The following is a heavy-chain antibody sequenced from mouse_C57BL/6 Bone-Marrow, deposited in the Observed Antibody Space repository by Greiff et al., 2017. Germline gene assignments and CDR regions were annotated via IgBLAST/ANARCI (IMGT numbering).Heavy chain of an antibody. CDR2: ISSGSSTV. D-gene: IGHD1-1*01. CDR3: ARNYYQDY. Sequence: EVQVVESGGGLVKPGGSLTISCAASGFTFSDYGMHWVRQAPEKGLEWVAYISSGSSTVYYADPVKGRFTISRDKAKNTLYMQRTSLRSEDTAMYYCARNYYQDYWGQGTTLTVSS. V-gene: IGHV5-17*01. CDR1: GFTFSDYG. J-gene: IGHJ2*01.